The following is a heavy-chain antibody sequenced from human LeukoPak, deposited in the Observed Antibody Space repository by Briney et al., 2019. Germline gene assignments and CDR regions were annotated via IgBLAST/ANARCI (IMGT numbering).Heavy chain of an antibody. J-gene: IGHJ5*02. D-gene: IGHD4-11*01. CDR3: ARDLNSNNSNPGWFDP. CDR2: IWHDGNRQ. Sequence: GGSLRLSCAASGFTFTTYGIHFVRQVPGKGLEWVALIWHDGNRQYYADSVKGRFTISRDDSKNTVSLQMNSLRAEDTAIYYCARDLNSNNSNPGWFDPWGQGTLVTVSS. V-gene: IGHV3-33*01. CDR1: GFTFTTYG.